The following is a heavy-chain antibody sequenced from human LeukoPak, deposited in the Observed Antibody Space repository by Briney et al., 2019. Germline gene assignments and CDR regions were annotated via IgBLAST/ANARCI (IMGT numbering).Heavy chain of an antibody. D-gene: IGHD1-7*01. Sequence: ASVKVSCKASGYTFTSYDINWVRQATGQGLEWMGWMNPNSGNTGYAQKFQGRVTITRNTSISTAYMELSSLRSEDTAVYYCARGIRELQPYYYYYMDVWGKGTTVTVSS. CDR3: ARGIRELQPYYYYYMDV. V-gene: IGHV1-8*03. CDR2: MNPNSGNT. CDR1: GYTFTSYD. J-gene: IGHJ6*03.